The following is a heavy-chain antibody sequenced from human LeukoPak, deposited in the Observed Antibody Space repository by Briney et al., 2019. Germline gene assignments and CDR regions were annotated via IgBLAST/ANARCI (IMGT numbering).Heavy chain of an antibody. J-gene: IGHJ3*02. CDR1: GFTFSSYG. Sequence: PGGSLRLSCAASGFTFSSYGMHWVRQAPGKGLEWVAVIWYDGSNKYYADSVKGRFTISRDISKNTLYLQMNSLRAEDTAVYYCARAGKLGDAFDIWGQGTMVTVSS. CDR3: ARAGKLGDAFDI. V-gene: IGHV3-33*01. D-gene: IGHD1-26*01. CDR2: IWYDGSNK.